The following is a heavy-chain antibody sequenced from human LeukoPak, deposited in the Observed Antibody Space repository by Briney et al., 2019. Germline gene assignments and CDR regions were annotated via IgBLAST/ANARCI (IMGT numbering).Heavy chain of an antibody. CDR2: IYHSGST. D-gene: IGHD3-9*01. CDR1: GGSISSYY. Sequence: SETLSLTCTVSGGSISSYYWTWIRQPPGKGLEWIGYIYHSGSTYYNPSLKSRVTISVDRSKNQFSLKLSSVTAADTAVYYCAREDYDILTGYYFDYWGQGTLVTVSS. J-gene: IGHJ4*02. V-gene: IGHV4-59*12. CDR3: AREDYDILTGYYFDY.